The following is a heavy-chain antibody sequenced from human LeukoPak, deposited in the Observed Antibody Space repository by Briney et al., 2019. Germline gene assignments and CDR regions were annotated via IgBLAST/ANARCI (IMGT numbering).Heavy chain of an antibody. J-gene: IGHJ4*02. CDR2: IYYSGST. Sequence: SETLSLTCTVSGGSISSSNYYWGWIRQPPGKGLEWIGTIYYSGSTHYNSSLKSRVTISVDTAKNQFSLNLSSVTAADTAVYYCARQAVAAGDFEGLDYWGQGTLVTVSS. V-gene: IGHV4-39*01. D-gene: IGHD6-13*01. CDR1: GGSISSSNYY. CDR3: ARQAVAAGDFEGLDY.